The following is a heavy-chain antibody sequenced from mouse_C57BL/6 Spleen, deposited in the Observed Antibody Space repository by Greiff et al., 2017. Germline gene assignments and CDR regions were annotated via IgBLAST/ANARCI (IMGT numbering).Heavy chain of an antibody. CDR3: ARSRDYDVAWFAY. D-gene: IGHD2-4*01. Sequence: VQLQESGAELVRPGTSVKVSCKASGYAFTNYLIEWVKQRPGQGLEWIGVINPGSGGTNYNEKFKGKATLTADKSSSTAYMQLSSLTSEDSAVYFCARSRDYDVAWFAYWGQGTLVTVSA. V-gene: IGHV1-54*01. J-gene: IGHJ3*01. CDR2: INPGSGGT. CDR1: GYAFTNYL.